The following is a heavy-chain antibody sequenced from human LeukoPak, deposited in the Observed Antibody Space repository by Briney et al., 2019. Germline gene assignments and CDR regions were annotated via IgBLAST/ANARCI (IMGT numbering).Heavy chain of an antibody. J-gene: IGHJ4*02. Sequence: SETLSLTCTVSGGSISNYFWNWIRQPPGKGLEWIGFISYSVRANYNPSLKSRVTISLDTSKNQFSLKLRSVTAADTAMYYCARATGSTGTYTLHYWGQGALVTVSS. CDR1: GGSISNYF. CDR2: ISYSVRA. D-gene: IGHD1-1*01. CDR3: ARATGSTGTYTLHY. V-gene: IGHV4-59*01.